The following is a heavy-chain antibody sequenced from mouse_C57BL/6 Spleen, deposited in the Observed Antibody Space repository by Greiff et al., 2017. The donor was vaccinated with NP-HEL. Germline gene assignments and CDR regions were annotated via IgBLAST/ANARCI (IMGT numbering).Heavy chain of an antibody. CDR2: ISYSGST. CDR3: ARRDYDGAMDY. J-gene: IGHJ4*01. Sequence: EVQVVESGPGMVKPSQSLSLTCTVTGYSITSGYDWHWIRHFPGNKLEWMGYISYSGSTNYNPSLKSRISITHDTSKNHFFLKLNSVTTEDTATDYCARRDYDGAMDYWGQGTSVTVSS. CDR1: GYSITSGYD. D-gene: IGHD2-4*01. V-gene: IGHV3-1*01.